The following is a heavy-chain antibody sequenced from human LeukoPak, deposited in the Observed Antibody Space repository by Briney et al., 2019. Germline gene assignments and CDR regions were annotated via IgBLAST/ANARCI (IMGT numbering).Heavy chain of an antibody. CDR1: GFTFSSYW. D-gene: IGHD6-13*01. CDR3: ARDLDAYSSSWYYANYYYGMDV. CDR2: IWYDGSNK. Sequence: PGGSLRLSCAASGFTFSSYWMSWVRQAPGKGLGWVAVIWYDGSNKYYADSVKGRFTISRDNSKNTLYLQMNSLRAEDTAVYYCARDLDAYSSSWYYANYYYGMDVWGQGTTVTVSS. J-gene: IGHJ6*02. V-gene: IGHV3-33*08.